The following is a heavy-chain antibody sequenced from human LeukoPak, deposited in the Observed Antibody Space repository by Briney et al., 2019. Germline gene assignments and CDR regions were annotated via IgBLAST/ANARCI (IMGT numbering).Heavy chain of an antibody. V-gene: IGHV3-53*01. CDR3: ARHVVPAAMYYYYYMDV. CDR1: GFIFSNDY. J-gene: IGHJ6*03. Sequence: PGGSLRLSCAAPGFIFSNDYMSWVRQAPGKGLEWVSVIYRGGSTYYSDAVKGRFTISRDNSKNTLYLQMNSLRAEDTAVYYCARHVVPAAMYYYYYMDVWGKGTTVTVSS. D-gene: IGHD2-2*01. CDR2: IYRGGST.